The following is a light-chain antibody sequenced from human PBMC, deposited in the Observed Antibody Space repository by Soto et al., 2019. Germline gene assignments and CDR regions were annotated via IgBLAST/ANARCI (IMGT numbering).Light chain of an antibody. CDR1: SSDVGGYNY. V-gene: IGLV2-14*03. J-gene: IGLJ1*01. Sequence: QSALTQPASVSGSPGQSITISCTGTSSDVGGYNYVSWYQQHPGKAPKLMLYDVSNRPSGVSDRFSGSKSGNTASLTISGLQAEDEGDYYCCSYTSSNTNVFGTGTKVTVL. CDR2: DVS. CDR3: CSYTSSNTNV.